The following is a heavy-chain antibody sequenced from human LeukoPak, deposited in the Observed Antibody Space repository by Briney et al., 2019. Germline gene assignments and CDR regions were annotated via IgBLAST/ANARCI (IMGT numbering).Heavy chain of an antibody. J-gene: IGHJ4*02. CDR3: AKAYCSGGSWYVRGFDY. CDR2: IGAGGGST. D-gene: IGHD2-15*01. Sequence: GGSLRLSCAASGFTFSSYAMSWVRQAPGKGLECVSTIGAGGGSTYYADSVKGRCTISSDKSTNTVYLIMNSLRAEDTAVYYCAKAYCSGGSWYVRGFDYWGQGTLVTVSS. CDR1: GFTFSSYA. V-gene: IGHV3-23*01.